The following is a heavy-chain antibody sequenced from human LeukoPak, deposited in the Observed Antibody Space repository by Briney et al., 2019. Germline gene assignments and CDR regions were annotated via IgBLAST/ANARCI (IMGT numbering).Heavy chain of an antibody. J-gene: IGHJ4*02. CDR3: AKAFSITMVRGVINPLGRY. CDR2: ISGSGGST. V-gene: IGHV3-23*01. CDR1: GFTFSSYA. D-gene: IGHD3-10*01. Sequence: GGSLRLSCAASGFTFSSYAMSWVRQAPGKGLEWVSAISGSGGSTYYADSVKGRFTISRDNSKNTLYLQMNSLRAEDTAVYYCAKAFSITMVRGVINPLGRYWGQGTLVTVSS.